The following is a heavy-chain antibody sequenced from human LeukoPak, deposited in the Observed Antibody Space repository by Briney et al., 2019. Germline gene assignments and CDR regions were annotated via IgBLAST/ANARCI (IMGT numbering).Heavy chain of an antibody. CDR2: ISGSGGRT. D-gene: IGHD3-3*01. Sequence: PGGSLRLPCAASGFTFSSYAMSWVRQAPGKGLEWVSDISGSGGRTHYAESVKGRFTISRDNSKNTLYLQMNSLRAEDTAVYYCANLGDFWSGYSGYWGQGTLVTVSS. V-gene: IGHV3-23*01. CDR1: GFTFSSYA. CDR3: ANLGDFWSGYSGY. J-gene: IGHJ4*02.